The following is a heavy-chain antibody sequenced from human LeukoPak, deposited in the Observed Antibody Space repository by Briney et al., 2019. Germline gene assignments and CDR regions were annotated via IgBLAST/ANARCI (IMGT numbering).Heavy chain of an antibody. CDR1: GFTFSSYN. D-gene: IGHD2-2*01. V-gene: IGHV3-21*06. Sequence: KPGGSLRLSCAASGFTFSSYNMKWVRQAPGKGLEWVSFISTTSNYIYYADSVKGRFTISGDNAKNSLYLQMNSLRGEDAALYYCARAGVCTTTSCDGGIDYWGQGTLVTVSS. J-gene: IGHJ4*02. CDR2: ISTTSNYI. CDR3: ARAGVCTTTSCDGGIDY.